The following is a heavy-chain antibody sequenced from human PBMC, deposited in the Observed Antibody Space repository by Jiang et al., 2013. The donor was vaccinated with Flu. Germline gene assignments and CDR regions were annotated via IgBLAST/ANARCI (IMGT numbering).Heavy chain of an antibody. J-gene: IGHJ4*02. CDR2: ISAYNGNT. V-gene: IGHV1-18*01. CDR3: ARESYDGSAYYYEEFDS. D-gene: IGHD3-22*01. CDR1: GYTFTNYG. Sequence: SGAEVKKPGASVKVSCKASGYTFTNYGICWVRQAPGQGLEWMGWISAYNGNTKYAQKFQGRVTMTTDTSTSTAYMELRSLRFDDAAVYYCARESYDGSAYYYEEFDSRGQGTLVTVSS.